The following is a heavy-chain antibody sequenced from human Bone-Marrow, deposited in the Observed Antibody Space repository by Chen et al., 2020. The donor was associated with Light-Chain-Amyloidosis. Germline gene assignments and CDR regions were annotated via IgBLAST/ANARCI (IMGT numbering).Heavy chain of an antibody. CDR1: GYTFPNYW. Sequence: EQSGPEVKKPGESLKISCKGSGYTFPNYWIGWVRQMPGKGLEWMGVIYPDDSDARYSLSFEGQVTISADKSITTAYLQWRSLKASDTAMYYCARRRDGYNFDYWGQGTLVTVSS. CDR3: ARRRDGYNFDY. V-gene: IGHV5-51*01. CDR2: IYPDDSDA. D-gene: IGHD5-12*01. J-gene: IGHJ4*02.